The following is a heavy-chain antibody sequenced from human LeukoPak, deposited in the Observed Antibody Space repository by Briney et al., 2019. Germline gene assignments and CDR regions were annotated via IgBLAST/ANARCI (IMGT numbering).Heavy chain of an antibody. CDR2: ISSSSTTI. V-gene: IGHV3-48*04. CDR3: ARAGSYYDILTGYYTENYFDY. J-gene: IGHJ4*02. CDR1: GFTFSTYS. Sequence: PGGSLRLSCAASGFTFSTYSMNWVRRAPGKGLELVACISSSSTTIYYADSVKGRFTISRDNAKNSLYLQMNSLRAEDTAVYYCARAGSYYDILTGYYTENYFDYWGQGTLVTVSS. D-gene: IGHD3-9*01.